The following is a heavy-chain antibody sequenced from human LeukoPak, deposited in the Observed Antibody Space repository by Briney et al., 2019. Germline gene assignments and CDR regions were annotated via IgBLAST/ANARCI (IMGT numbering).Heavy chain of an antibody. CDR3: ARDLGGRTGWYPNWFDP. CDR1: GFTFSSYW. D-gene: IGHD6-19*01. V-gene: IGHV3-7*01. Sequence: AGGSLRLSCAASGFTFSSYWMSWVRQAPGKGLEWVANIKQDGSGKYYVDSVKGRFTISRDNAKNSLYLQMNSLRAEDTAVYYCARDLGGRTGWYPNWFDPWGQGTLVTVSS. CDR2: IKQDGSGK. J-gene: IGHJ5*02.